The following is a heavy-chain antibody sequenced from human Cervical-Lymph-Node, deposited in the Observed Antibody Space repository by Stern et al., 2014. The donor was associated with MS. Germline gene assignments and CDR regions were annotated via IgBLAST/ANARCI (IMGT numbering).Heavy chain of an antibody. J-gene: IGHJ5*02. CDR1: GFTFSSYW. CDR3: ARGSDT. Sequence: VQLVESGGGLVQPGGSLRLSCEASGFTFSSYWMNWVRQAPGQGLEWVANIKEDGSETYYVDSVKGRFTISRDNAKNSLYLQMNSLRAEDRAVYYCARGSDTWGQGTLVTVSS. D-gene: IGHD2-15*01. V-gene: IGHV3-7*01. CDR2: IKEDGSET.